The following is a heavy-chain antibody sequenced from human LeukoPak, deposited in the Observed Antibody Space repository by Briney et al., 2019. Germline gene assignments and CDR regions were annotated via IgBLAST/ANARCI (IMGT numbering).Heavy chain of an antibody. CDR1: GGSFSGYY. D-gene: IGHD2-2*02. CDR2: INHSGST. V-gene: IGHV4-34*01. J-gene: IGHJ6*02. CDR3: ARVVPAAVPYYYYGMDV. Sequence: SATLSLTCAVYGGSFSGYYWSWIRQPPGKGLEWIGEINHSGSTNYNPSLKSRVTISVDTSKNQFSLKLSSVTAADTAVYYCARVVPAAVPYYYYGMDVWGQGTTVTVSS.